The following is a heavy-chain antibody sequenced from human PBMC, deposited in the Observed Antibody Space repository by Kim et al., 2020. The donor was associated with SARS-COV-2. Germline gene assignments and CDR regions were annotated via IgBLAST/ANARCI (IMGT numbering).Heavy chain of an antibody. Sequence: SETLSLTCAVYGGSFSGYYWSWIRQPPGKGLEWIGEINHSGSTNYNPSLKSRVTISVDTSKNQFSLKLSSVTAADTAVYYCARVRVRGVILSYGMDVWGQGTTVTVSS. D-gene: IGHD3-10*01. V-gene: IGHV4-34*01. CDR1: GGSFSGYY. CDR3: ARVRVRGVILSYGMDV. J-gene: IGHJ6*02. CDR2: INHSGST.